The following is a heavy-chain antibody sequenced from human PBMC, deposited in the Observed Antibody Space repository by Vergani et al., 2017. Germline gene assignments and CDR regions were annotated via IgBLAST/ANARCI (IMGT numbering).Heavy chain of an antibody. CDR3: ANEGSANRIRGWLDH. CDR2: IQYDGSDI. V-gene: IGHV3-30*02. D-gene: IGHD3-10*01. Sequence: QVQLVESGGGVVQPGGSLRLSCVASGFSVSNSGMHWVRQTPGKGLEWVAFIQYDGSDIFYADFVEGRFTISRDNSKNSLYLQRRSLRFVDTVVYYCANEGSANRIRGWLDHWGQGALVTVSS. J-gene: IGHJ4*02. CDR1: GFSVSNSG.